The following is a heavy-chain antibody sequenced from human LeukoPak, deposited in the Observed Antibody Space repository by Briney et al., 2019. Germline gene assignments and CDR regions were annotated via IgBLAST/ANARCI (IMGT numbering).Heavy chain of an antibody. CDR1: GYTLTELS. D-gene: IGHD3-16*02. CDR2: INPSGGST. CDR3: ARDIPYEVTFGGVTVMGSFVLDY. V-gene: IGHV1-46*01. Sequence: ASVKVSCKVSGYTLTELSMHWVRQAPGQGLEWMGIINPSGGSTSYAQKFQGRVTMTRDTSTTTVYIELSSLRSEDTAVYYCARDIPYEVTFGGVTVMGSFVLDYWGQGTLVTVSS. J-gene: IGHJ4*02.